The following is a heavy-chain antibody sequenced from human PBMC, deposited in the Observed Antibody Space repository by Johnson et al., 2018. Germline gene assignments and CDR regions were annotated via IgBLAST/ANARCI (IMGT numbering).Heavy chain of an antibody. J-gene: IGHJ4*02. D-gene: IGHD2-2*01. V-gene: IGHV3-48*01. CDR2: ITVSSTTM. CDR1: GFTFSTYS. Sequence: VQLVQSGGGLVQPGRSLRLSCTASGFTFSTYSMNWVRQAPGKGLEWVSYITVSSTTMYYADSVKGRFTISRDNAKNSLYPQMNSLRAEDTAVYYGASGCTTTSCGAYWGQGTLVTVSS. CDR3: ASGCTTTSCGAY.